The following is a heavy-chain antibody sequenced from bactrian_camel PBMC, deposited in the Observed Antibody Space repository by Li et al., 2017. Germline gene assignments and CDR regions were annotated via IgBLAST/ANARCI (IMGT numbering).Heavy chain of an antibody. D-gene: IGHD7*01. CDR2: HAINGGT. V-gene: IGHV3S55*01. J-gene: IGHJ4*01. CDR1: GSAVSNLY. CDR3: AADNRWGGFCSGWTFLY. Sequence: HVQLVESGGDSVQVGGSLRLSCAASGSAVSNLYMAWFRQAPGKEREGVAYHAINGGTDYTYAVAGRFTISKDNAKNTLYLEMNGLKPEDTGMYYCAADNRWGGFCSGWTFLYRGQGTQVTVS.